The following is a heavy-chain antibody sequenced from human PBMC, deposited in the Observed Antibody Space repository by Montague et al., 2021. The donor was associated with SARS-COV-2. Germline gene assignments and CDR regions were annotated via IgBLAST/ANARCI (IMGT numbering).Heavy chain of an antibody. CDR2: ISSGGNK. CDR3: AKNFPGQFYFDD. J-gene: IGHJ4*02. CDR1: GFTFSTYA. D-gene: IGHD2/OR15-2a*01. Sequence: SLRLSCAASGFTFSTYAMNWVRQAPGKGLEWVSGISSGGNKHHADSVKGRFTISRDDSMNTLYLQMHSLRAEDTAMYYCAKNFPGQFYFDDWGQGTLVAVSS. V-gene: IGHV3-23*01.